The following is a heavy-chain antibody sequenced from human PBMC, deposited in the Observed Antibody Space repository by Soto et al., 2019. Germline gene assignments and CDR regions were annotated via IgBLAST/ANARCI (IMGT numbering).Heavy chain of an antibody. Sequence: ASVKVSCKASGGTFSSYAISWVRQAPGQGLEWMGGIIPIFGTANYAQKFQGRVTITADESTSTAYMELSSLRSEDTAVYYCASPPLYGSGSYYPQPVYYFDYWGQGTLVTVSS. J-gene: IGHJ4*02. CDR2: IIPIFGTA. CDR1: GGTFSSYA. CDR3: ASPPLYGSGSYYPQPVYYFDY. V-gene: IGHV1-69*13. D-gene: IGHD3-10*01.